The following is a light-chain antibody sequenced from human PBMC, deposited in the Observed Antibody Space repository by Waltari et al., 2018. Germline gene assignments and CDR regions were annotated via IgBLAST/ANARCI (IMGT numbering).Light chain of an antibody. J-gene: IGKJ1*01. CDR2: KVS. CDR3: MQRTHWPPWT. CDR1: PRLLHSDGEHY. Sequence: DVVMTQSPRSLSVTLGQPASISCRPSPRLLHSDGEHYLHLFQQTPGQSPRRLINKVSERDPGVPDRFSGSGSGTDCTLESSTVEAEDVGVYYCMQRTHWPPWTFGQGTKVEIK. V-gene: IGKV2-30*02.